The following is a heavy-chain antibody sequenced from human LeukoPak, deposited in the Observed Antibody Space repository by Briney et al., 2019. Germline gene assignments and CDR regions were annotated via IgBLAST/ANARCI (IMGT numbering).Heavy chain of an antibody. CDR3: ARVRGGGFRTADS. V-gene: IGHV3-30*03. D-gene: IGHD3-10*01. CDR1: GFTVSNYI. J-gene: IGHJ4*02. CDR2: ILEDGSYQ. Sequence: PGGSLRLACAASGFTVSNYIMHWVRQAPGKGLDWVAVILEDGSYQFYADSVQGRFNISRDNTKNILLLQMNSLRGEDTAMYYCARVRGGGFRTADSWGQGTLVTVSS.